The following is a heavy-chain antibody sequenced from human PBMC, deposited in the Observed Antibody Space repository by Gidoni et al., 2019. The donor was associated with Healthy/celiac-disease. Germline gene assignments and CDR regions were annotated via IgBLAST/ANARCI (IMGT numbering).Heavy chain of an antibody. D-gene: IGHD3-22*01. V-gene: IGHV4-31*01. Sequence: QVQLQESGPGLVKPAQTLSFSCTVPGGSIRSGGYYWSGIRQHPGKGLEWIGYLYCRWSTYYHPSLKSPVTISGDTSKNQFSLKLSSVTAADTAVYYCASQTYYYDSSGYSEETPFDYWGQGTLVTVSS. CDR3: ASQTYYYDSSGYSEETPFDY. CDR1: GGSIRSGGYY. J-gene: IGHJ4*02. CDR2: LYCRWST.